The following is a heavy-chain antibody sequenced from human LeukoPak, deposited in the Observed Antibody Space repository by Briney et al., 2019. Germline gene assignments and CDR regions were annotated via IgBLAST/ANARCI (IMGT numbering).Heavy chain of an antibody. CDR1: GGSFSGYY. D-gene: IGHD2-15*01. Sequence: SETLSLTCAVYGGSFSGYYWSWIRQPPGKGLEWIGEINHSGSTNYDPSLKSRVTISVDTSKNQFSLKLSSVTAADTAVYYCARAHIVVVVAATRPLYYFDYWGQGTLVTVSS. CDR2: INHSGST. CDR3: ARAHIVVVVAATRPLYYFDY. J-gene: IGHJ4*02. V-gene: IGHV4-34*01.